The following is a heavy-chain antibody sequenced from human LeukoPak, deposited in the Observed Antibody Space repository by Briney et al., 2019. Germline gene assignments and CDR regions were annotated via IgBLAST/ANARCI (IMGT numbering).Heavy chain of an antibody. CDR2: IKQDGSEK. Sequence: GGSLRLSCAASGFTFSSYWMSWVRQAPGKGLEWVANIKQDGSEKYYVDSVKGRFTISRDNAKNSLYLQMNSLRAEDTAVYYCARIESAHYYDILTGYSPDAFDIWGQGTMVTVSS. V-gene: IGHV3-7*01. CDR1: GFTFSSYW. CDR3: ARIESAHYYDILTGYSPDAFDI. D-gene: IGHD3-9*01. J-gene: IGHJ3*02.